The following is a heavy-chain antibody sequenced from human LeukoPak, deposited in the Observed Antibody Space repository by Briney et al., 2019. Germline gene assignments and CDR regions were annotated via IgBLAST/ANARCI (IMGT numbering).Heavy chain of an antibody. J-gene: IGHJ4*02. CDR2: IIPIFGTA. CDR1: GGTFTSYA. Sequence: ASVKVSCKASGGTFTSYAISWVRQAPGQGLEWMGGIIPIFGTANYAQKFQGRVTITADESTSTAYMELSSLRSEDTAVYYCARVWGSSGWHSIDYWGQGTLVTVSS. D-gene: IGHD6-19*01. V-gene: IGHV1-69*13. CDR3: ARVWGSSGWHSIDY.